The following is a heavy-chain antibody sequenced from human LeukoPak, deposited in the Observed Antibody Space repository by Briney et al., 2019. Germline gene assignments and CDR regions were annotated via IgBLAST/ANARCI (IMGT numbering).Heavy chain of an antibody. V-gene: IGHV4-59*08. CDR1: GGSINNYY. D-gene: IGHD1-26*01. CDR2: IFYSGNT. CDR3: ARHGASGSYLYYFDY. Sequence: SETVSLICSVSGGSINNYYWNWIRQPPGKGLELIGYIFYSGNTNYNPSLKSRVTISIDTSNKQFSLRLSSVTAADTAVYFCARHGASGSYLYYFDYWGQGTLVTVSS. J-gene: IGHJ4*02.